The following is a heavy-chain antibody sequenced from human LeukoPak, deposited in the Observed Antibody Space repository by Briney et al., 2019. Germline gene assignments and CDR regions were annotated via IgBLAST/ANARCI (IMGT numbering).Heavy chain of an antibody. J-gene: IGHJ3*02. CDR1: GGSISSDSYY. Sequence: SETLSLTCTVSGGSISSDSYYWGWIRQPPGKGLEWIGNIYYSGSTYYNPSLQSRVIISVDTSKNQFSLKLSSVTAADTAVYYCARMSLKSDDYVGAFDIWGQGTMVTVSS. V-gene: IGHV4-39*01. CDR2: IYYSGST. D-gene: IGHD3-10*02. CDR3: ARMSLKSDDYVGAFDI.